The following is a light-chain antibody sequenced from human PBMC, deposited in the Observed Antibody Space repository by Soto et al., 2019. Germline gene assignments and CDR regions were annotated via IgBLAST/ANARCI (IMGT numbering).Light chain of an antibody. CDR2: GAS. Sequence: EIVLTQSPGTLSLSPGERATLSCRASQSVNSAHFAWYQQKAGQAPRLLIYGASSRATGIPDRFSGSGSWTDFTLTINRLEPEDFAVNYCQQYDRSPYTFGQGTKLEIK. CDR1: QSVNSAH. V-gene: IGKV3-20*01. J-gene: IGKJ2*01. CDR3: QQYDRSPYT.